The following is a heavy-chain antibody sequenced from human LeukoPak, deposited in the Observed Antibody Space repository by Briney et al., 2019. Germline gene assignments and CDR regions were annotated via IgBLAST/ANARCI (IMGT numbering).Heavy chain of an antibody. V-gene: IGHV4-38-2*02. Sequence: PSETLSLTCTVSGYSISSGYYWGWIRQPPGKGLEWIGSIYYSGSTYYNPSLKSRVTISVDTSKNQFSLKLSSVTAADTAVYYCARGKKRSGCSTPSCYASSYYYYYMDVWGKGTTVTVSS. CDR3: ARGKKRSGCSTPSCYASSYYYYYMDV. D-gene: IGHD2-2*01. CDR1: GYSISSGYY. CDR2: IYYSGST. J-gene: IGHJ6*03.